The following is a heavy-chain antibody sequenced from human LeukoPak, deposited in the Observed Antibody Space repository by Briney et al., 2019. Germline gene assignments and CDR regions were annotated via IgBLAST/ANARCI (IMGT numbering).Heavy chain of an antibody. CDR3: AKSSGYTDY. D-gene: IGHD5-24*01. CDR1: GFTLSSYA. J-gene: IGHJ4*02. V-gene: IGHV3-23*01. Sequence: SLRLSCAASGFTLSSYAVGWVRQAPGKGLEWVSAISGSGDRTYYVDSVKGRFTISRDNSKNTLCLQMNSLRVEDTAVYYCAKSSGYTDYWGQGTLVTVSS. CDR2: ISGSGDRT.